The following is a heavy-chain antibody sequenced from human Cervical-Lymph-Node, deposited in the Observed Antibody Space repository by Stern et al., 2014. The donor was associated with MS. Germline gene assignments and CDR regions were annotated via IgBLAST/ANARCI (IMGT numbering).Heavy chain of an antibody. J-gene: IGHJ4*02. Sequence: QVQLVQSGAEVKKPGASVKDSCKASGYTFTNYALHWVRQAPGQRPEWMGWIHPGNGDAKYSQNFQDRVTITRDTSANTVYMELRSLRVEDTAMYYCARGYSTTYLDYWGQGTLVTVSS. CDR2: IHPGNGDA. V-gene: IGHV1-3*01. D-gene: IGHD6-13*01. CDR1: GYTFTNYA. CDR3: ARGYSTTYLDY.